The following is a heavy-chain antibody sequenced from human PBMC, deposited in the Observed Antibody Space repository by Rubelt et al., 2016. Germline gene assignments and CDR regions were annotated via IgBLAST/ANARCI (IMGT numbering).Heavy chain of an antibody. CDR3: AKVGGGRVGAFDY. CDR2: TRYDGSNK. CDR1: GFPFRSYG. Sequence: QVQPVEPGGGVVRPGGSLRLLRAASGFPFRSYGLHWGRPAPGTGLEWVTLTRYDGSNKYYADSVKGRFTISRDNSKNTLYLQMNSLRAEDTAVYYCAKVGGGRVGAFDYWGQGTLVTVSS. D-gene: IGHD1-26*01. J-gene: IGHJ4*02. V-gene: IGHV3-30*02.